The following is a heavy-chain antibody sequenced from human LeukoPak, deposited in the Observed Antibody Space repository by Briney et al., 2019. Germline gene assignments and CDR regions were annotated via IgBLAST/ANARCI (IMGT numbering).Heavy chain of an antibody. CDR2: IYYSGST. Sequence: PSETLSLTCTVSGGSISSSSYYWGWIRQPPGKGLEWIGSIYYSGSTYYNPSLKSRVTISVDTSKNQFSLKLSSVTAADTAVYYCARDPPSSGSPHWGQGTLVTVSS. V-gene: IGHV4-39*07. CDR1: GGSISSSSYY. D-gene: IGHD3-10*01. CDR3: ARDPPSSGSPH. J-gene: IGHJ4*02.